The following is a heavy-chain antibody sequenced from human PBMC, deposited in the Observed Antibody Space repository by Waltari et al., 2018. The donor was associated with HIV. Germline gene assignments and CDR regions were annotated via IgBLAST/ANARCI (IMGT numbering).Heavy chain of an antibody. Sequence: EMQLMESGGGLFRPGGSLRLSCGVSGFIFSNYNMNWVRKAPGKGLEWVSFISITGGYISYADSVKGRFTSARDNAKKSLYLQMNSLRADDTALYYCAIGFQSAAGHVYFDHWGRGTQVTVSS. CDR2: ISITGGYI. V-gene: IGHV3-21*02. J-gene: IGHJ4*02. CDR3: AIGFQSAAGHVYFDH. D-gene: IGHD6-13*01. CDR1: GFIFSNYN.